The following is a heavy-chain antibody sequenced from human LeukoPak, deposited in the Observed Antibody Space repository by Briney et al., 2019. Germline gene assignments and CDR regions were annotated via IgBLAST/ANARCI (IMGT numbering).Heavy chain of an antibody. CDR3: ARGGSSMVRGLRNAFDI. CDR2: IYYSGST. V-gene: IGHV4-39*07. CDR1: GGSISSSSYY. Sequence: PSETLSLTCTVSGGSISSSSYYWGWIRQPPGKGLEWIGSIYYSGSTYYNPSLKSRVTISVDTSKNQFSLTLSSVTAADTAVYYCARGGSSMVRGLRNAFDIWGQGTVVTVSS. D-gene: IGHD3-10*01. J-gene: IGHJ3*02.